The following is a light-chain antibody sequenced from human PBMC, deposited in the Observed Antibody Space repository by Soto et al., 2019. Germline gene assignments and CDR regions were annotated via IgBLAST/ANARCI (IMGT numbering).Light chain of an antibody. J-gene: IGKJ5*01. CDR1: QSVSSN. CDR3: QQYDNWPPTT. CDR2: TSA. Sequence: EVVMTQSPATLPVSLGERATLSCRASQSVSSNVAWYQQKPGLAPRLLIHTSATRATGIPARFSGRGSGTFFTLTISGLQSEDFATYYCQQYDNWPPTTFGQGTRLE. V-gene: IGKV3-15*01.